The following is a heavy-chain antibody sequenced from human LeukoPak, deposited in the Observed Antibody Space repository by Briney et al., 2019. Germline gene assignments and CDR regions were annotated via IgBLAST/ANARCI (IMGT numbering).Heavy chain of an antibody. Sequence: GGSLRLSCAASGFTFSNYWMSWVRQAPGKGLEWLANINQDGSEIYYVDSVKGRFTISRDNGKNSLYLQINSLRADDTAVYYCARDQGSMIVVRTTNGYFDLWGRGTLVTVSS. CDR1: GFTFSNYW. V-gene: IGHV3-7*01. CDR3: ARDQGSMIVVRTTNGYFDL. CDR2: INQDGSEI. D-gene: IGHD3-22*01. J-gene: IGHJ2*01.